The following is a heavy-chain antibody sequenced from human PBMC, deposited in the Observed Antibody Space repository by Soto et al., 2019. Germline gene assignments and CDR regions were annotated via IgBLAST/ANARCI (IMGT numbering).Heavy chain of an antibody. CDR1: GGTFSSYA. Sequence: QVQLVQSGAEVEKPGSSVKVSCKTSGGTFSSYAISWVRQAPGQGLEWMGGIIPIFGAANSAQKFQGRVTITADKSTSTVFMELSSLGSEDTALYYCARERSSSWYNHFYGFDVWGQGTTVTVSS. V-gene: IGHV1-69*06. CDR2: IIPIFGAA. CDR3: ARERSSSWYNHFYGFDV. D-gene: IGHD6-13*01. J-gene: IGHJ6*02.